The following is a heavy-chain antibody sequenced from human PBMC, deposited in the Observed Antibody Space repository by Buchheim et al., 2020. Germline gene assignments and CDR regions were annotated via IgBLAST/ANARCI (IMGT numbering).Heavy chain of an antibody. Sequence: EVQLVESGGGLVQPGGSLRLSCAASGFTVSSNYMSWVRQAPGKGLEWVSVIYSGGSTYYADSVKGRFTISRDNSKNTLYLQMNSLRAEDTAVYYYARDPGYYDYVWGSYRPLYGMDVWGQGTT. V-gene: IGHV3-66*01. J-gene: IGHJ6*02. CDR2: IYSGGST. CDR3: ARDPGYYDYVWGSYRPLYGMDV. CDR1: GFTVSSNY. D-gene: IGHD3-16*02.